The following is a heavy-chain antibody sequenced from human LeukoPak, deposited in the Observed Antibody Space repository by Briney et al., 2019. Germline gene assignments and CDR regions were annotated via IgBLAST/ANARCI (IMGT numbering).Heavy chain of an antibody. CDR2: IIPIFGTA. CDR3: ARDWGDYLSYPLY. Sequence: SVKVSCKASGGTFSSYAISWVRQAPGQGPEWMGGIIPIFGTANYAQKFQGRVTITADESTSTAYMELSSLRSEDTAVYYCARDWGDYLSYPLYWGQGTLVTVSS. D-gene: IGHD4-17*01. J-gene: IGHJ4*02. V-gene: IGHV1-69*01. CDR1: GGTFSSYA.